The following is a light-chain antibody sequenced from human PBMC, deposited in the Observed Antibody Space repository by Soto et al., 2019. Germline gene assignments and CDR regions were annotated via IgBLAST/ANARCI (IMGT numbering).Light chain of an antibody. CDR1: QGISSA. Sequence: AIQLTQSPSSLSASVGDRVTITCRASQGISSALAVYQQKPGKAPKLLIYDASSLESGVPSRFSGSGSGTDFTLTISSLPPEDFSSYYCQQFNSYPRITFGQGTRLEIK. J-gene: IGKJ5*01. V-gene: IGKV1-13*02. CDR3: QQFNSYPRIT. CDR2: DAS.